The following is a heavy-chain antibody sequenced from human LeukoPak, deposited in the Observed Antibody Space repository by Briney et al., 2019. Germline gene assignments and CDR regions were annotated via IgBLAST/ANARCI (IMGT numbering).Heavy chain of an antibody. J-gene: IGHJ4*02. CDR3: ALISYCTTVTCYYLDY. V-gene: IGHV1-18*01. D-gene: IGHD2-8*01. CDR1: GYTFTTYP. Sequence: APVKVSCETSGYTFTTYPINWVRQAPGQGLEWMGWITTYNGDTNYAQNLQGRVTMTADTSTSTAYMELRSLRSDDTAVYYCALISYCTTVTCYYLDYWGQGTLVTVSS. CDR2: ITTYNGDT.